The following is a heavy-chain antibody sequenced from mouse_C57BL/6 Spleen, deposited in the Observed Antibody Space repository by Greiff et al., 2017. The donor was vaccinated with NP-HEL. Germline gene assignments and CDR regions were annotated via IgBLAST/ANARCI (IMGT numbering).Heavy chain of an antibody. CDR1: GYTFTDYY. CDR3: ARVGNYEFAY. V-gene: IGHV1-19*01. D-gene: IGHD2-1*01. Sequence: EVQLQQSGPVLVKPGASVKMSCKASGYTFTDYYMNWVKQSHGKSLEWIGVINPYNGGTSYNQKFKGKATLTVDKSSSTAYMELNSLTSEDSAVYYCARVGNYEFAYWGQGTLVTVSA. CDR2: INPYNGGT. J-gene: IGHJ3*01.